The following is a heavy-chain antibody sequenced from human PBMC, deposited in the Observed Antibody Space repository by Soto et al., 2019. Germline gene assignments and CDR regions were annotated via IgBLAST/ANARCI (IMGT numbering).Heavy chain of an antibody. V-gene: IGHV4-59*01. CDR2: IYYSGST. Sequence: ETRSLTGRVSGCSIRIYYWRWLRPPPGKGLEWIGYIYYSGSTNYNPSLKSRVTISVDTSKNQFSLKLSSVTAADTAVYYCARKTAIGYFDYWGQGTLVTVSS. CDR3: ARKTAIGYFDY. D-gene: IGHD5-18*01. J-gene: IGHJ4*02. CDR1: GCSIRIYY.